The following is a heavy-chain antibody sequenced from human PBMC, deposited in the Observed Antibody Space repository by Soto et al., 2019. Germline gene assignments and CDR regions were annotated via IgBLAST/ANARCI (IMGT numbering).Heavy chain of an antibody. CDR1: AFSFSTYA. J-gene: IGHJ1*01. CDR2: ISCSGGTT. Sequence: PGGPLRLSCEPSAFSFSTYAMSQVRQPPPNGLVWVSVISCSGGTTYYADSVKGRFTLSRDNSKNTLYLQVNSLRVEDTAVYYCAKDQAAAGTISRYFQHWGQGTLVTVSS. V-gene: IGHV3-23*01. D-gene: IGHD6-13*01. CDR3: AKDQAAAGTISRYFQH.